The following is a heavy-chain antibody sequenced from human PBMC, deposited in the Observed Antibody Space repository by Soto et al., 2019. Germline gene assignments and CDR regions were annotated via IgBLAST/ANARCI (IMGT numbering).Heavy chain of an antibody. CDR3: ARGGEQVWTEDY. D-gene: IGHD1-1*01. V-gene: IGHV3-33*01. CDR1: GFTFSSYG. J-gene: IGHJ4*02. CDR2: IWYDGSNK. Sequence: QVQLVESGGGVVQPGRSLRLSCAASGFTFSSYGMHWVRQAPGKGLEWVAVIWYDGSNKYYADSVKGRFTISRDNSKNTLYLQMNSLRAEDTAVYYGARGGEQVWTEDYWGQGTLVTVSS.